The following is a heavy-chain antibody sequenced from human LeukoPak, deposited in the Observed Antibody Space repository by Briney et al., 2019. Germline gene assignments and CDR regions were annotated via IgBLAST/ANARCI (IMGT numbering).Heavy chain of an antibody. CDR1: GFTFNRDW. CDR2: IKEDGSEK. D-gene: IGHD6-19*01. V-gene: IGHV3-7*01. J-gene: IGHJ4*02. CDR3: ATKEPSTSGWSY. Sequence: GSLRLSCVASGFTFNRDWTAWVRQAPGKGLEWVANIKEDGSEKNYVDSVKGRFTISRDNAENSVYLQMNDLRAEDSGVYYCATKEPSTSGWSYWGQGTLVTVSS.